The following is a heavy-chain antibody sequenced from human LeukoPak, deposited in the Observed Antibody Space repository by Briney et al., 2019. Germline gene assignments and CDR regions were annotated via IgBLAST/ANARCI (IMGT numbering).Heavy chain of an antibody. CDR1: GFAFNTYG. D-gene: IGHD7-27*01. CDR3: AKDRTWGLDY. V-gene: IGHV3-23*01. J-gene: IGHJ4*02. Sequence: GGSLRLSCAASGFAFNTYGMSWVRQAPGKGLEWVSAISGSGGNTYYADSVKGRFTISRDNSKNTLYLQMNSLRAEDTALYYCAKDRTWGLDYWGQGTLVTVTS. CDR2: ISGSGGNT.